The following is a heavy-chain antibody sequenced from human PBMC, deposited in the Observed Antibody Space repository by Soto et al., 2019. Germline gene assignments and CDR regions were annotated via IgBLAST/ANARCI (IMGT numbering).Heavy chain of an antibody. J-gene: IGHJ4*02. V-gene: IGHV1-8*01. D-gene: IGHD3-22*01. CDR1: GYTFTSYD. Sequence: ASVKVSCKASGYTFTSYDINWVRQATGQGLEWMGWINPNSGNTGYAQKFQGRVTMTRDTSTSTVYMELSSLKSEDTAVYYCARGLIYDSSGYYFDYWGQGTLVTVSS. CDR2: INPNSGNT. CDR3: ARGLIYDSSGYYFDY.